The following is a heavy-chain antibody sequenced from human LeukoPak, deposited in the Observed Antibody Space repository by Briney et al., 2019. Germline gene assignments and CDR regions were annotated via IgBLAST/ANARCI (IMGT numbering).Heavy chain of an antibody. CDR2: ISYDGSNK. CDR1: GFTFSSYG. D-gene: IGHD1-14*01. V-gene: IGHV3-30*03. CDR3: ARDRGTRALDY. Sequence: GGSLRLSCAASGFTFSSYGMHWVRQAPGKGLEWVAVISYDGSNKYYADSVKGRFTISRDNSKNTLYLQMNSLRAEDTAVYYCARDRGTRALDYWGQGTLVTVSS. J-gene: IGHJ4*02.